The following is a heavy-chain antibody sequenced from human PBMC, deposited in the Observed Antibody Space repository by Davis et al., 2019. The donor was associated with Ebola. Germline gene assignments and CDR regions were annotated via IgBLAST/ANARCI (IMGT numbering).Heavy chain of an antibody. Sequence: ASVKVSCKASGYTFTTYDINWVRQATGQGLEWMGWMNPNSGNTGYAQKFQGRVTMTRNTSITTAYMEVSSLTSEDTAVYYCATAFDRRHYGSWFDPWGQGTPVTVSS. D-gene: IGHD4-17*01. CDR2: MNPNSGNT. J-gene: IGHJ5*02. CDR1: GYTFTTYD. CDR3: ATAFDRRHYGSWFDP. V-gene: IGHV1-8*01.